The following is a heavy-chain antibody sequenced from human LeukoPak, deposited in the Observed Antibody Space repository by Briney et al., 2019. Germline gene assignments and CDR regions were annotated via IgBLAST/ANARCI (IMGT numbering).Heavy chain of an antibody. CDR3: ARDMGRAWYGPPDY. CDR2: IWNDGSET. V-gene: IGHV3-33*01. J-gene: IGHJ4*02. CDR1: GFLFRNYG. Sequence: GSLRLSCATSGFLFRNYGMHWVRQAPGKRVEWVAVIWNDGSETFHADSVKGRFRIARDNSKNTLYLQMNSLRAEDTAVYFCARDMGRAWYGPPDYWGQGTLVTVSS. D-gene: IGHD6-13*01.